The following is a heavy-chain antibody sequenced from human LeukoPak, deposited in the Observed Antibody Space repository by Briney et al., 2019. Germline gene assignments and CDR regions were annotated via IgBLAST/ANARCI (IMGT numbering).Heavy chain of an antibody. D-gene: IGHD3-22*01. CDR1: GFTFSSYA. J-gene: IGHJ4*02. V-gene: IGHV3-30-3*01. Sequence: GRSLRLSCAASGFTFSSYAMHWVRQAPGKVLEWVAVISYDGSNKYYADSVKGRFTISRDNSKNTLYLQMNSLRAEDTAVYYCARGSRTYYYDSSGYYGFDYWGQGTLVTVSS. CDR2: ISYDGSNK. CDR3: ARGSRTYYYDSSGYYGFDY.